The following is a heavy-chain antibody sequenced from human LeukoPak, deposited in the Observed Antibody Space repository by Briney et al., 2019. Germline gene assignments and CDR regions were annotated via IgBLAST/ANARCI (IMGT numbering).Heavy chain of an antibody. CDR1: GFTFSRYG. CDR2: ISYDGSNK. D-gene: IGHD2-21*02. CDR3: AKDRMAYCGGDCYFYDY. V-gene: IGHV3-30*18. Sequence: TGGSLRLSCAASGFTFSRYGMHWVRQAPGKGLEWVAVISYDGSNKYYADSVKGRFTISRDNSKNTLYLQMNSLRAEDTAVYYCAKDRMAYCGGDCYFYDYWGQGTLVAVSS. J-gene: IGHJ4*02.